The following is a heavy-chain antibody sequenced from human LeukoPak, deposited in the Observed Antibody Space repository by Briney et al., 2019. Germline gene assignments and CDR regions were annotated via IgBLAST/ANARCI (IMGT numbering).Heavy chain of an antibody. Sequence: SVKVSCKASGGTFSSYAISWVRQAPGQGLEWMGRIIPILGIANYAQKFQGRVTITADKSTSTAYMELSSLRSEDTAVYYCAKTTVTTSGRFDPWGQGTLVTVSS. V-gene: IGHV1-69*04. CDR2: IIPILGIA. D-gene: IGHD4-17*01. CDR1: GGTFSSYA. J-gene: IGHJ5*02. CDR3: AKTTVTTSGRFDP.